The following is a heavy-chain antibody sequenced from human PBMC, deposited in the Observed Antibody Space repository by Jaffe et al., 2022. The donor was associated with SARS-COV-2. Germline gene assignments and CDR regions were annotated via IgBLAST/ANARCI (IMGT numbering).Heavy chain of an antibody. J-gene: IGHJ4*02. CDR1: GFTFSNAW. Sequence: EVQLVESGGGLVRPGGSLRLSCAVSGFTFSNAWMSWVRQAPGKGLEWVGRIKKETHGGTTDYAAPVKGRFTISRDDSKNTLYLQMNSLKSEDTAVYHCTTDYYYETSGTFDYWGQGALVTVSS. D-gene: IGHD3-22*01. V-gene: IGHV3-15*05. CDR3: TTDYYYETSGTFDY. CDR2: IKKETHGGTT.